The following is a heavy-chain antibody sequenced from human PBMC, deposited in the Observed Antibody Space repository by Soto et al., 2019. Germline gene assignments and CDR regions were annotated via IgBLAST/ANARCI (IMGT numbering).Heavy chain of an antibody. V-gene: IGHV3-30*18. CDR2: ISSHGRHQ. CDR3: AKDLGSSGWAYFDH. D-gene: IGHD6-19*01. Sequence: QLVESGGGMVPPGKSLRLSCTGSGFNFGNFAVHWVRQTPVKGLEWVAVISSHGRHQYYSDSVKGRFTISRDNSNNTVHLQLSSLRLEDTAVYYCAKDLGSSGWAYFDHWGHGTLVTVSS. J-gene: IGHJ4*01. CDR1: GFNFGNFA.